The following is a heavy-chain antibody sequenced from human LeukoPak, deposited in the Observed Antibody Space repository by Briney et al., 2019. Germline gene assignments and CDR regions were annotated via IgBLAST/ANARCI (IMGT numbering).Heavy chain of an antibody. CDR3: ASWFGKNDALDI. CDR2: INPSGGST. D-gene: IGHD3-10*01. Sequence: ASVKVSCKASGYTFTSQYVHWVRQAPGRGLEWMGIINPSGGSTRYAQKFQGRVTMTRDTSTSTVYMELKRLRSEDTAVYYCASWFGKNDALDIWGQGTMVTVSS. V-gene: IGHV1-46*01. J-gene: IGHJ3*02. CDR1: GYTFTSQY.